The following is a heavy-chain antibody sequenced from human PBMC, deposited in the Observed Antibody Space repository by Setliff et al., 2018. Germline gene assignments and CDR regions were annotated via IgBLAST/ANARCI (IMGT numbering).Heavy chain of an antibody. CDR3: ARLSGYYFDY. CDR2: IYYSGST. D-gene: IGHD3-22*01. Sequence: SETLSLTCTVSDDSFTSSRDYWGWVRQPPGKGLEWIGSIYYSGSTYYNPSLKSRVTISVDTSKNQFSLKLSSVAAADTAVFYCARLSGYYFDYWGQGTLVTVSS. J-gene: IGHJ4*02. CDR1: DDSFTSSRDY. V-gene: IGHV4-39*01.